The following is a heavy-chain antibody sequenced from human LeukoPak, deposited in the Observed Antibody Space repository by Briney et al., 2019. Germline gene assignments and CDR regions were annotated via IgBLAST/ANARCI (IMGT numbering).Heavy chain of an antibody. CDR1: GGSISSGGYY. D-gene: IGHD6-19*01. Sequence: SETLSLTCTVSGGSISSGGYYWSWIRQHPGKGLEWIGYIYYSGSTYYNPSLKSRVTISVDTSKNQFSLKLSSVTAADMAVYYCARGRYPQPGIAVAGTLLDWGQGTLVTVSS. J-gene: IGHJ4*02. CDR3: ARGRYPQPGIAVAGTLLD. CDR2: IYYSGST. V-gene: IGHV4-31*03.